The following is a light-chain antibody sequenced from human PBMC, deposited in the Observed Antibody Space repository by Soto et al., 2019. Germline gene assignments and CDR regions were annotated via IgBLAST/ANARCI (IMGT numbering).Light chain of an antibody. J-gene: IGLJ1*01. CDR3: GTWDGTLSGV. CDR2: DND. Sequence: QSVLTQPPSVSAAPGQKVTISCSGSSSNIGNNYVSWYQHLPGAAPKLIIYDNDKRSSGIPDRFSGSKSGTSATLDITGLQTGDEADYYCGTWDGTLSGVFGTGTKLTVL. CDR1: SSNIGNNY. V-gene: IGLV1-51*01.